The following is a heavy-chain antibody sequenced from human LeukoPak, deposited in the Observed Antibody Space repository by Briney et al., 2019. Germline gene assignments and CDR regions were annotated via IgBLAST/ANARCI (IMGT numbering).Heavy chain of an antibody. CDR1: GIAFSLYG. Sequence: GGSLRLSCAASGIAFSLYGMNWARQAPGKGLEWVSSISSSSTFIYYADSVKGRFTISRDNAKKSVYLQMNSLRAEDAAVYYCARSARYCTNGVCPTFYYYYMDVWGKGTTVTVSS. CDR2: ISSSSTFI. CDR3: ARSARYCTNGVCPTFYYYYMDV. D-gene: IGHD2-8*01. J-gene: IGHJ6*03. V-gene: IGHV3-21*01.